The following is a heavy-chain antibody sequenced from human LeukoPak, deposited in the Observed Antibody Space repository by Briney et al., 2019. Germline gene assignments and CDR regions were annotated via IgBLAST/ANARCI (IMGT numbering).Heavy chain of an antibody. D-gene: IGHD2-2*01. CDR2: SGTVGDT. CDR1: GFTSSAYD. CDR3: VRAAMPYIINGRRFDY. J-gene: IGHJ4*02. V-gene: IGHV3-13*04. Sequence: GESLRLSCAASGFTSSAYDMHWVRQITGGGLEWVSTSGTVGDTFYSDSVKGRFTISRENAKNSVHLQMNRLRVEDSAIYFCVRAAMPYIINGRRFDYWGQGTLVTVSS.